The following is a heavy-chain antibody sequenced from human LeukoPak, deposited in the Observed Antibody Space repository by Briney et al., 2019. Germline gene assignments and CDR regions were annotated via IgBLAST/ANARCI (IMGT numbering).Heavy chain of an antibody. Sequence: GESLKISCKGSGYNFTNYWIAWVRQMPGKGLEWMGIIYPADSDTRYSPSVQGQVTISVDKSINTAYLQWSSLKASDTAMYYCARQNAEVNYFDYWGQGTLVTVSP. D-gene: IGHD1-1*01. J-gene: IGHJ4*02. V-gene: IGHV5-51*01. CDR3: ARQNAEVNYFDY. CDR2: IYPADSDT. CDR1: GYNFTNYW.